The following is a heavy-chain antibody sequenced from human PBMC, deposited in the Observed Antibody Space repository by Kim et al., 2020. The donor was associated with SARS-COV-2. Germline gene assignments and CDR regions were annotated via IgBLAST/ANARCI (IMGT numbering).Heavy chain of an antibody. D-gene: IGHD1-1*01. CDR1: GGTFRSYV. V-gene: IGHV1-69*13. Sequence: SVKVSCKASGGTFRSYVINWVRQAPGQGPEWMGGIIPVFGSAKYTQKFKGRVTITADESTSTAYMQLSNLRSEDTAFYFCARGAGYNWKDTFDNWGQGTLVTVSS. CDR2: IIPVFGSA. J-gene: IGHJ4*02. CDR3: ARGAGYNWKDTFDN.